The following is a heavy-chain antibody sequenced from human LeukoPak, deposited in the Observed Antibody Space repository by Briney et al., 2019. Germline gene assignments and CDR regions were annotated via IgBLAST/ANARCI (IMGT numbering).Heavy chain of an antibody. CDR3: AEHLYSGYDSNFDY. V-gene: IGHV5-51*01. Sequence: VESLKISCKGSGYSFTKYWIGWVRQMPGKGLEWLGIIYPGDSDTRYSPSFQGQVTISADKSISTAYLQWSSLKASDTAMYYCAEHLYSGYDSNFDYWGQGTLVTVSS. CDR1: GYSFTKYW. J-gene: IGHJ4*02. CDR2: IYPGDSDT. D-gene: IGHD5-12*01.